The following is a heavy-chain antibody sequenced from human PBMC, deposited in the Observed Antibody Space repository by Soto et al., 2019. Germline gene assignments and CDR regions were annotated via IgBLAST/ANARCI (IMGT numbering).Heavy chain of an antibody. Sequence: SETLSLTCTVSGGSISSYYWSWIRQPPGKGLEWIGYIYYSGSTNYNPSLKSRVTISVDTSKNQFSLKLSSVTAADTAVYYCAREFNDSSGYYYAFDIWGQGTMVTVSS. CDR2: IYYSGST. CDR3: AREFNDSSGYYYAFDI. V-gene: IGHV4-59*01. J-gene: IGHJ3*02. CDR1: GGSISSYY. D-gene: IGHD3-22*01.